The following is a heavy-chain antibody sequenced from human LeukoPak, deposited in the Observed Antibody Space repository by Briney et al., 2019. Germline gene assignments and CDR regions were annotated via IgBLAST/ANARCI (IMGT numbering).Heavy chain of an antibody. J-gene: IGHJ4*02. D-gene: IGHD3-22*01. CDR3: ARDGAVSSGYHFDY. CDR2: ISSNGGST. V-gene: IGHV3-64*01. Sequence: GGSLRLSCAASGFTFSSYAMHWVRQAPGKGLEYVSAISSNGGSTYYANSVRGRFTISRDNSKNTLYLQMGSLRAEDMAVYYCARDGAVSSGYHFDYWGQGTLATVSS. CDR1: GFTFSSYA.